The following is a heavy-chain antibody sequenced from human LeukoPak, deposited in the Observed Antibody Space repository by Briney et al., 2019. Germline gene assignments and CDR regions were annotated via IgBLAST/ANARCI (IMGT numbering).Heavy chain of an antibody. CDR3: ARDLLYADANWFDP. V-gene: IGHV3-53*01. D-gene: IGHD2-8*01. CDR2: IYSDNT. J-gene: IGHJ5*02. Sequence: GGSLRLSCTVSGFTVSSNSMSWVRQAPGKGLEWVSFIYSDNTHYSDSVKGRFTISRDNAKNSLYLQMNSLRAEDTAVYYCARDLLYADANWFDPWGQGTLVTVSS. CDR1: GFTVSSNS.